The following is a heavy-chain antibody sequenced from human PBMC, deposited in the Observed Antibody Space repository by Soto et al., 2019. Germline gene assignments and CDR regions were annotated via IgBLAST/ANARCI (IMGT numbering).Heavy chain of an antibody. D-gene: IGHD6-6*01. CDR1: GGSISSYY. V-gene: IGHV4-59*08. Sequence: QVQLQESGPGLVKPSETLSLTCTVSGGSISSYYWSWIRQPPGKGLEWIGYIDYSGSTNYNPSLKIRVTIAVDTSKNQFSLNLSSVTAADTAVYYCARRYGSCFDYWGQGTLVTVSS. J-gene: IGHJ4*02. CDR3: ARRYGSCFDY. CDR2: IDYSGST.